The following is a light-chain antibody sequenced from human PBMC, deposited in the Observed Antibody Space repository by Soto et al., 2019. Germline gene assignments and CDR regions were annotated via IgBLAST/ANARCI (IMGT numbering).Light chain of an antibody. J-gene: IGKJ1*01. CDR1: QSISSY. Sequence: DIQMTQSPSSLSASVGDRVTITCRASQSISSYLNWYQQKRGKAPKLLIYAASRLQSGVPSRFCGSGSVTDFTLTISSLQSEDFATYYCQQSYSTPWTFGQGTKVEIK. V-gene: IGKV1-39*01. CDR2: AAS. CDR3: QQSYSTPWT.